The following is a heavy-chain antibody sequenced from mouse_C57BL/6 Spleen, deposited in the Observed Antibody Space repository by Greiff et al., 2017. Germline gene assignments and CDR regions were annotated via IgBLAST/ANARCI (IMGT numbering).Heavy chain of an antibody. J-gene: IGHJ1*03. D-gene: IGHD2-4*01. CDR1: GYTFTDYY. V-gene: IGHV1-26*01. CDR3: ARSGDYDWYFDG. Sequence: VQLQQSGPELVKPGASVKISCKASGYTFTDYYMNWVKQSHGKSLEWIGDINPNNGGTSYNQKFKGKATLTVDKSSSTAYMELRSLTSEDSAVYYCARSGDYDWYFDGWGTGTTVTVSS. CDR2: INPNNGGT.